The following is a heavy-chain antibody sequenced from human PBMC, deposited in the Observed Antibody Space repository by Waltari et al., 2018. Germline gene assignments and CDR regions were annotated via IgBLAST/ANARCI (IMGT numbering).Heavy chain of an antibody. D-gene: IGHD4-4*01. CDR2: FDPEDGAI. CDR1: GYTLTELS. CDR3: ASNQVDYSNYFYFDY. V-gene: IGHV1-24*01. J-gene: IGHJ4*02. Sequence: QVHLVQSGAEVRRPGASVKVSCKVSGYTLTELSIHWVRQAPGKGLEWMGDFDPEDGAIIYAQKFQGRLTMTEDTSTDTGYMEVSSLRSEDPAVYDCASNQVDYSNYFYFDYWGQGTLVTVSS.